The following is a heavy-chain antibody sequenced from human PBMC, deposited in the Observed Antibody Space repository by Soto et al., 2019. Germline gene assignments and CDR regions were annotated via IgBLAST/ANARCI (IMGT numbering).Heavy chain of an antibody. Sequence: PSETLSLTCAVSGYSISSGYYWRWIRQPPGKGLEWIGRIYHSGSTYYNPSLKSRVTISVDTSKNQFSLKLSSVTAADTAVYYCAIWFGESNNPRYYYYGMDVWGQGTTVTVSS. CDR3: AIWFGESNNPRYYYYGMDV. CDR2: IYHSGST. D-gene: IGHD3-10*01. J-gene: IGHJ6*02. V-gene: IGHV4-38-2*01. CDR1: GYSISSGYY.